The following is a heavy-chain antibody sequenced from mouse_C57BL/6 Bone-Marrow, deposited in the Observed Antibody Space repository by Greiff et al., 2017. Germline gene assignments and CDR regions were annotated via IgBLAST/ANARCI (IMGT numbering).Heavy chain of an antibody. CDR3: ARELALFAY. V-gene: IGHV1-61*01. Sequence: QVQLQQPGAELVRPGSSVKLSCKASGYTFTSYWKDWVKQRPGQGLEWIGNIYPSDSETHYNQKFKDKATLTVDKSSSTAYMQLSSLTSEDSAVYYCARELALFAYWGQGTLVTVSA. D-gene: IGHD4-1*01. CDR2: IYPSDSET. J-gene: IGHJ3*01. CDR1: GYTFTSYW.